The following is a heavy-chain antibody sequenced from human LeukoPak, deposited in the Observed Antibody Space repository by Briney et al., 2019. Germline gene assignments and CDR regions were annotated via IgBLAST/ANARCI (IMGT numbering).Heavy chain of an antibody. CDR3: AKLPDYDILTGYYRRYYFDY. V-gene: IGHV3-23*01. Sequence: GGSLRLSCAASGFTFSSYAMSWVRQAPGKGLEWVSAISGSGGSTYYADSVKGRFTISRDNSKNTLYLQMNSLRAEDTAVYYCAKLPDYDILTGYYRRYYFDYWGQGTLVTVSS. CDR1: GFTFSSYA. D-gene: IGHD3-9*01. CDR2: ISGSGGST. J-gene: IGHJ4*02.